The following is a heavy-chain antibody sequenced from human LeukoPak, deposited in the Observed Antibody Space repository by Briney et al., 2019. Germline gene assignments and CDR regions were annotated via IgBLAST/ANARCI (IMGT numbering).Heavy chain of an antibody. Sequence: ASVKVSCKASGYTFTGYYMHWVRQAPGQGLEWMGWINPNSGGTNYAQKFQGRVTMTRDTSISTAYMELSRLRSDDTAAYYCARVPYYYDSSGYFAGVGYMDVWGKGTTVTVSS. CDR2: INPNSGGT. CDR3: ARVPYYYDSSGYFAGVGYMDV. D-gene: IGHD3-22*01. J-gene: IGHJ6*03. CDR1: GYTFTGYY. V-gene: IGHV1-2*02.